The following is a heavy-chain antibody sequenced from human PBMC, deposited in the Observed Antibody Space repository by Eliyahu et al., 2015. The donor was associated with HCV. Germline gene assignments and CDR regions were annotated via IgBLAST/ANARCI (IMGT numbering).Heavy chain of an antibody. CDR3: AKAPFHIVVVTAIGGYFPH. D-gene: IGHD2-21*02. Sequence: EXQLLESGGALIQPGGSXRXSCAAXGFTFSXXXXNWVRQTPGKGLEGXSTVSGSGDSTYYADSVKGRFTISRDNSKNTLHLQMNSLRAEDTAVYYCAKAPFHIVVVTAIGGYFPHWGQGTLVTVSS. CDR1: GFTFSXXX. V-gene: IGHV3-23*01. CDR2: VSGSGDST. J-gene: IGHJ1*01.